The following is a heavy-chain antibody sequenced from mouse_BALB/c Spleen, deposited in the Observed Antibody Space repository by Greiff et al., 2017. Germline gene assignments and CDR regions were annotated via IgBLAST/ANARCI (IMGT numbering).Heavy chain of an antibody. V-gene: IGHV5-9-4*01. CDR2: FSSGGSYT. J-gene: IGHJ3*01. D-gene: IGHD1-2*01. CDR3: ARKEITAATPELAY. CDR1: GFTFSSYA. Sequence: DVKLVESGGGLVKPGGSLKLSCAASGFTFSSYAMSWVRQSLEKRQEWFAEFSSGGSYTYYPDTVTGRFTISRDNAKNTLYLEMSSLRSEDTAMYYYARKEITAATPELAYWGQGTLVTVSA.